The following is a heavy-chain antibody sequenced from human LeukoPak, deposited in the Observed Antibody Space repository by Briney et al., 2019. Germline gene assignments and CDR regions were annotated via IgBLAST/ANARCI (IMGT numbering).Heavy chain of an antibody. D-gene: IGHD6-19*01. CDR2: ISWNSGSI. CDR3: AKDIGAVAGYAFDI. J-gene: IGHJ3*02. CDR1: GFTFDDYA. Sequence: GGSLRLSCAASGFTFDDYAVHWVRHAPGEGLEWVSGISWNSGSIGYADSVKGRFTISRDNAKNSLYLQMNSLRAEDMALYYCAKDIGAVAGYAFDIWGQGTMVTVSS. V-gene: IGHV3-9*03.